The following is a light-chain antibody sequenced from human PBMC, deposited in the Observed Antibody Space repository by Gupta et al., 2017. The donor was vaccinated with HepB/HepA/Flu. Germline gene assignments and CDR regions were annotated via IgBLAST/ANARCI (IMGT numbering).Light chain of an antibody. CDR2: DGS. CDR1: SSSVGGFDY. J-gene: IGLJ2*01. CDR3: SSYTSGSTLVV. Sequence: QSALTQIASVSRSPGPSITISCTGTSSSVGGFDYVSWYQQDPGKAPKVMIYDGSNRPSGVSNRFSGSKSGNTASLTISGLQAEDEADYYCSSYTSGSTLVVFGGGTKLTVL. V-gene: IGLV2-14*01.